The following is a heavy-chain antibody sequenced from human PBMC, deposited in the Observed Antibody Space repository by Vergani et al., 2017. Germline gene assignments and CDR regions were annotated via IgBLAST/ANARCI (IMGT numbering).Heavy chain of an antibody. Sequence: QVQLVQSGAEVKKPGSSVKVSCKASGGTFSSYAISWVRQAPGQGLEWMGRIIPIFGTANYAQKFQGRVTITADESTSTAYMELSSLRSEDTAVYYCARDLSAEWLRSCDAFDIWGQGTMVTVSS. J-gene: IGHJ3*02. V-gene: IGHV1-69*13. CDR1: GGTFSSYA. CDR3: ARDLSAEWLRSCDAFDI. D-gene: IGHD5-12*01. CDR2: IIPIFGTA.